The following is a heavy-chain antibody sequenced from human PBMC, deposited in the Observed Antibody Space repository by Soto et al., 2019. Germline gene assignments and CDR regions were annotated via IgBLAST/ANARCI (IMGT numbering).Heavy chain of an antibody. V-gene: IGHV4-59*01. CDR3: ARNGAKDFASWFAFEP. Sequence: SETLSLTCSVSGVSITSYYWTWIRHAPGKGLQWLGYIYYSGITKYNPSLKSRVTLSVDTSKSQFYLKLNSVTAADTAVYYCARNGAKDFASWFAFEPWGPITLVSVSS. D-gene: IGHD6-13*01. J-gene: IGHJ5*02. CDR2: IYYSGIT. CDR1: GVSITSYY.